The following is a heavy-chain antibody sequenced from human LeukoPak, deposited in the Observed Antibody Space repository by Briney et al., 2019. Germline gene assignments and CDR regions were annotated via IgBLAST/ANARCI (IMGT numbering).Heavy chain of an antibody. Sequence: SQTLSLTCAISGDSVSSNSVTWNWIRQSPSRGLEWLGRTYYRSTWYNDYAVSVRGRITVNPDTSKNQFSLHLNSVTPEDTAVYYCARVRCSGGSYYPDRSMDVWGQGTTVTVSS. D-gene: IGHD2-15*01. CDR3: ARVRCSGGSYYPDRSMDV. V-gene: IGHV6-1*01. J-gene: IGHJ6*02. CDR2: TYYRSTWYN. CDR1: GDSVSSNSVT.